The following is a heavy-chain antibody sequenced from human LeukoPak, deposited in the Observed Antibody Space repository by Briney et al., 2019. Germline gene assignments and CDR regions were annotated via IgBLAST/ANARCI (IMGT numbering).Heavy chain of an antibody. CDR3: ARVPYGSWYGYFDY. CDR1: GYTFTSYG. J-gene: IGHJ4*02. CDR2: ISAYNGNT. D-gene: IGHD6-13*01. V-gene: IGHV1-18*01. Sequence: GASVKVSCKSSGYTFTSYGISWVRQAPGQGLEWMGWISAYNGNTNYAQKLQGRVTMTTDTSTSTAYMELRSLRSDDTAVYYCARVPYGSWYGYFDYWGQGTLVTVSS.